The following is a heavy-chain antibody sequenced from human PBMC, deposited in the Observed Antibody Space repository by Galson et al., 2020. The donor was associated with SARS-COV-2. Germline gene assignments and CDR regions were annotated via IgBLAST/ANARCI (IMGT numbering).Heavy chain of an antibody. J-gene: IGHJ3*01. Sequence: SQTLSLTCAISGDSVSSDSASWNWIRQSPSRGLEWLGRTYYRSRWNYDYAVSVESRITIDPDTSKNQFSLHLKSVTPEDTAVYYCARDVAGVADAFDFWGQGTLVTVSS. CDR1: GDSVSSDSAS. V-gene: IGHV6-1*01. CDR2: TYYRSRWNY. D-gene: IGHD3-3*01. CDR3: ARDVAGVADAFDF.